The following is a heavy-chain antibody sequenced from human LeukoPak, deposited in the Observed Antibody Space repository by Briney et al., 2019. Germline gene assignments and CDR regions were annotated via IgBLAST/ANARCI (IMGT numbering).Heavy chain of an antibody. D-gene: IGHD3-10*01. Sequence: ASVKVACKASGYTFTSYGISWVRQAPGQGLEWMGGISAYNGNTNYAQKLQGRVTMTTDTSTSTAYMELRSLRSDDTAVYYCATYGSGTPRYYYYYMDVWGKGTTVTISS. V-gene: IGHV1-18*01. CDR3: ATYGSGTPRYYYYYMDV. CDR2: ISAYNGNT. J-gene: IGHJ6*03. CDR1: GYTFTSYG.